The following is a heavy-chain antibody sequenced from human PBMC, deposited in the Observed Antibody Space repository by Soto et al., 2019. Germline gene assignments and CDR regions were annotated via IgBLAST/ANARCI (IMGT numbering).Heavy chain of an antibody. CDR1: GFSLSTPAVG. D-gene: IGHD3-10*01. Sequence: SGPTLVNPTETLTLTCTFSGFSLSTPAVGVAWIRQPPGKALEWLALIYWDNDETYTPSLKTRLTISRGTSKNQVALTMTNMDPVDTATYFCAHSSGEIRGRYYHY. CDR2: IYWDNDE. V-gene: IGHV2-5*02. CDR3: AHSSGEIRGRYYHY. J-gene: IGHJ6*03.